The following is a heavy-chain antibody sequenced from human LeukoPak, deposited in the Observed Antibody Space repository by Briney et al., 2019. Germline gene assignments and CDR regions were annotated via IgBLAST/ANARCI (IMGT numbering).Heavy chain of an antibody. Sequence: GASVKVSCKASGYTFTSYAFSWVRQAPGQGLEWMGWISGYNGNTNYAQKLQGRVTMTTDTSTSTAYMELSRLRSDDTAVYYCARAILLIDILTGYPTGPGAFDYWGQGTLVTVSS. CDR2: ISGYNGNT. CDR3: ARAILLIDILTGYPTGPGAFDY. D-gene: IGHD3-9*01. J-gene: IGHJ4*02. CDR1: GYTFTSYA. V-gene: IGHV1-18*01.